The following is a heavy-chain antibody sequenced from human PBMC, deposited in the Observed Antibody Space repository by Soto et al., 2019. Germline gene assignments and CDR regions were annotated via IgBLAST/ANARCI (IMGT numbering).Heavy chain of an antibody. D-gene: IGHD3-3*01. Sequence: PSETLSLTCTVSGGSISSSSYYWGWIRQPPGKGLEWIGSIYYSWSTYYNPSLKSRVTISVDTSKNQFSLKLSSVTAADTAVYYCARHVHDFWSGYLWWFDPWGQGTLVTVSS. J-gene: IGHJ5*02. V-gene: IGHV4-39*01. CDR1: GGSISSSSYY. CDR3: ARHVHDFWSGYLWWFDP. CDR2: IYYSWST.